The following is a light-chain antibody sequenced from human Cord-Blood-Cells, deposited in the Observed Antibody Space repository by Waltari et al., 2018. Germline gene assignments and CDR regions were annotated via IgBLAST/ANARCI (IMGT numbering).Light chain of an antibody. CDR3: QQLNSYPRT. J-gene: IGKJ3*01. Sequence: IQLTQSRSSLSASVGARVTITCRASQGISSYLAWYQQKPGKAPKLLIYAAPTLQSGVPSRFSGSGSGTDFTRTISSLQPEDFATYYCQQLNSYPRTFGPGTKVDIK. CDR2: AAP. V-gene: IGKV1-9*01. CDR1: QGISSY.